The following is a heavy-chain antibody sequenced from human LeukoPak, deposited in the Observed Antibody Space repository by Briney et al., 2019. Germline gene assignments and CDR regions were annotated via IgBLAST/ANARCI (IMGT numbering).Heavy chain of an antibody. J-gene: IGHJ1*01. Sequence: PSETLSLTCAVYGGSFSGYYWSWIRQPPGKGLEWIGEINHSGSINYNPSLKSRVTISVDTSKNQFSLKLSSVTAADTAVYYCASSNREDNYQYWGQGTLVTVSS. CDR1: GGSFSGYY. CDR3: ASSNREDNYQY. V-gene: IGHV4-34*01. D-gene: IGHD1-14*01. CDR2: INHSGSI.